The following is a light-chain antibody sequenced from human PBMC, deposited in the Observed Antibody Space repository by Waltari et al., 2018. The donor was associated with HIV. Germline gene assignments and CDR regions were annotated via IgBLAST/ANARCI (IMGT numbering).Light chain of an antibody. Sequence: DIAMIQSPDFVAVSPGESASISSRSSQSRVFRNGHNYLDWYIQRPGQAPELLIYLGSLRASGVPDRIAGSGSGTDFTLKISRVEAEDVGVYYCMHGQRTHVFGQGTKVELK. CDR3: MHGQRTHV. CDR1: QSRVFRNGHNY. V-gene: IGKV2-28*01. J-gene: IGKJ1*01. CDR2: LGS.